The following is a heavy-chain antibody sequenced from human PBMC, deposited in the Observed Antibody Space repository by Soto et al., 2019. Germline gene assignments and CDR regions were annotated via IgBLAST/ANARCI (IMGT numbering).Heavy chain of an antibody. CDR1: GYTFTGYD. CDR3: ARRAETNGWNGFGADKYYFDF. V-gene: IGHV1-8*01. CDR2: MNPNTGNS. D-gene: IGHD1-1*01. Sequence: ASVKVSCKASGYTFTGYDIYWVRQATGQGLEWMGWMNPNTGNSGYAQKFQGRVTVTSDTSINTVHMELSSLRSEDTAVYYCARRAETNGWNGFGADKYYFDFWGQGTLVTVSS. J-gene: IGHJ4*02.